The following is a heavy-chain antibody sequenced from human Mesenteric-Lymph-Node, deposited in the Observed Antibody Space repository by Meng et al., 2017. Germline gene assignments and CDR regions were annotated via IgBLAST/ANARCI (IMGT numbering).Heavy chain of an antibody. J-gene: IGHJ4*02. Sequence: GESLKISCAASGFTFDDYGMSWVRPAPGKGLEWVSGINWNGGSTGYADSVKGRFTISRDNAKNSLYLQMNSLRAEDTALYYCARGRMYYYDSSGYYSLPYFDYWGQGTLVTVSS. CDR2: INWNGGST. CDR3: ARGRMYYYDSSGYYSLPYFDY. D-gene: IGHD3-22*01. CDR1: GFTFDDYG. V-gene: IGHV3-20*04.